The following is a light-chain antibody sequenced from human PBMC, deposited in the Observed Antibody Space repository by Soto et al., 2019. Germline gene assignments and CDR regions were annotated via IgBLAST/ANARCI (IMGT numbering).Light chain of an antibody. Sequence: QSVLTQPASVSGSPGQSITISCAGSSSDVGGYKYVSWYQQLPGNAPKLIIFEVTIRPSGVSNRFSGSKSGNTASLTISGLXAEDEADYYCSSYSSSSISYVFGTGTKVTVL. J-gene: IGLJ1*01. CDR3: SSYSSSSISYV. CDR1: SSDVGGYKY. CDR2: EVT. V-gene: IGLV2-14*01.